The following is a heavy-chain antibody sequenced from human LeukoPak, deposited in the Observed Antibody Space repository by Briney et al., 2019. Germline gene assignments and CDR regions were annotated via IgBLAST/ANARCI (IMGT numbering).Heavy chain of an antibody. J-gene: IGHJ4*02. D-gene: IGHD3-22*01. V-gene: IGHV4-38-2*02. CDR2: IYHSGST. Sequence: PSETLSLTCTVSGYSISSGYYWGWIRQPPGKGLEWIGSIYHSGSTYYNPSLKSRVTISVDTSKNQFSLKLSSVTAADTAVYYCARDGPQIEDGFDYWGQGTLVTVSS. CDR1: GYSISSGYY. CDR3: ARDGPQIEDGFDY.